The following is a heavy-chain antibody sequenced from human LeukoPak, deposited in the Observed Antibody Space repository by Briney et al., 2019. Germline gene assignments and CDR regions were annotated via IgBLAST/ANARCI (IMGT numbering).Heavy chain of an antibody. CDR1: GYSFTSYY. CDR2: FDPEDGET. CDR3: ATDYDFWSGYYGLCY. D-gene: IGHD3-3*01. J-gene: IGHJ4*02. Sequence: ASVKVSCKASGYSFTSYYMHWVRQAPGKGLEWTGGFDPEDGETIYAQKFQGRVTMTEDTSTDTAYMELSSLRSEDTAVYYCATDYDFWSGYYGLCYWGQGTLVTVSS. V-gene: IGHV1-24*01.